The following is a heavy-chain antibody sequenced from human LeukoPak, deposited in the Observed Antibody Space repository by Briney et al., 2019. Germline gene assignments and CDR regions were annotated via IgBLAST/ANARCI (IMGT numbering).Heavy chain of an antibody. CDR2: ISNSGGSA. CDR3: ARDFRGCMDV. Sequence: GGSLRLSCAASGFTFSSYAMSWVRQAPGKGLEWVSVISNSGGSAYYADSVKGRFTISRDNAKNALYLQMNSLTAGDTAVYYCARDFRGCMDVWGQGTTVTVSS. CDR1: GFTFSSYA. V-gene: IGHV3-23*01. D-gene: IGHD3-10*01. J-gene: IGHJ6*02.